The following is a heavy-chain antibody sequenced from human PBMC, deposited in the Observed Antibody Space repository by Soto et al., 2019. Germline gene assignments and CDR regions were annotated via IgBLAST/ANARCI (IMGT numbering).Heavy chain of an antibody. V-gene: IGHV1-69*02. CDR3: ARSTVTTFDAFDI. CDR2: IIPILGIA. J-gene: IGHJ3*02. D-gene: IGHD4-17*01. Sequence: SVKVSCKASGGTFSSYTISWVRQAPGQGLEWMGRIIPILGIANYAQKFQGRVTITADKSTSTAYMELSSLRSEDTAVYYCARSTVTTFDAFDIWGQGTMVTVSS. CDR1: GGTFSSYT.